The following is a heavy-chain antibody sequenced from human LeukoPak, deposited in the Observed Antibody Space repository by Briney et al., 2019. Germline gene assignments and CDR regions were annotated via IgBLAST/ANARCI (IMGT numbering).Heavy chain of an antibody. CDR1: GGSFSGYY. J-gene: IGHJ5*02. CDR3: ARRELLWFGESLNWFDP. V-gene: IGHV4-34*01. CDR2: INHSGST. Sequence: PSETLSLTCAVYGGSFSGYYWSWIRQPPGKGLEWIGEINHSGSTNYNPSLKSRVTISVDTSKNQFSLKLSSVTAADTAVYYCARRELLWFGESLNWFDPWGQGTLVTVSS. D-gene: IGHD3-10*01.